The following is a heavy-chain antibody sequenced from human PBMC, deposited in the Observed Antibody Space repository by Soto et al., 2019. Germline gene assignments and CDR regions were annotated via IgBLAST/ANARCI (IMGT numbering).Heavy chain of an antibody. CDR3: ARGYPDYSNFAY. CDR1: GFTFSNYW. J-gene: IGHJ4*02. Sequence: EVQLVESGGGLFQPEGSLRLSCEASGFTFSNYWMHWVRQAPGKGLVWVSRINNDGSDPISADSVKGRFTIARDNAKNTVDLQMTSLRAADTAVYYCARGYPDYSNFAYWGQGSLVTVSS. V-gene: IGHV3-74*01. CDR2: INNDGSDP. D-gene: IGHD3-9*01.